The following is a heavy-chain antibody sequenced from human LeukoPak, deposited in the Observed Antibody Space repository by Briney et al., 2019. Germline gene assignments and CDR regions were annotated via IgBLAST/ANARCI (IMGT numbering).Heavy chain of an antibody. CDR3: ARGDGYSSSWWGAYYYYMDV. CDR2: ISSSGSTI. V-gene: IGHV3-11*04. J-gene: IGHJ6*03. D-gene: IGHD6-13*01. CDR1: GFTFSDYY. Sequence: GGSLRLTCAASGFTFSDYYMSWIRQAPGKGLEWVSYISSSGSTIYYADSVKGRFTISRDNAKNSLYLQMNSLRAEDTAVYYCARGDGYSSSWWGAYYYYMDVWGSGTTVTVSS.